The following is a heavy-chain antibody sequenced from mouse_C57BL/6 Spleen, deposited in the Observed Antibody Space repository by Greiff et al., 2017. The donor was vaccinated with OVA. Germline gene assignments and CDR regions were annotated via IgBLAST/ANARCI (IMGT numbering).Heavy chain of an antibody. CDR1: GYTFTSYW. J-gene: IGHJ3*01. CDR2: INPSNGGT. D-gene: IGHD1-1*01. CDR3: AREGGYYGSSPYAY. V-gene: IGHV1-53*01. Sequence: QVHVKQSGTELVKPGASVKLSCKASGYTFTSYWMHWVKQRPGQGLEWIGNINPSNGGTNYNEKFKSKATLTVDKSSSTAYMQLSSLTSEDSAVYYCAREGGYYGSSPYAYWGQGTLVTVSA.